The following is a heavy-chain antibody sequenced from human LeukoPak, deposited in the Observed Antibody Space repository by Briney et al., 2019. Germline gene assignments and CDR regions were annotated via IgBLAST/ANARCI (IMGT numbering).Heavy chain of an antibody. CDR3: AREGGRQWLVSGALDS. J-gene: IGHJ5*01. CDR1: DDSVSSSRYY. CDR2: IYHGSA. Sequence: SETLSLTCTVSDDSVSSSRYYWTWIRQPPGKGLEWIGYIYHGSATYNPSLESRVTLSMDTSKNQYSLKMTSVTAADTAVYYCAREGGRQWLVSGALDSWGQGTLVTVSS. V-gene: IGHV4-61*01. D-gene: IGHD6-19*01.